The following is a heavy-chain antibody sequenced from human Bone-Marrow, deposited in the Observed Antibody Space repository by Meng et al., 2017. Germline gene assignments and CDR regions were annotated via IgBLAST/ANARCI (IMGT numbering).Heavy chain of an antibody. CDR1: GFYFPNAY. J-gene: IGHJ4*02. CDR3: FGHIDY. Sequence: EGQLVEAGGGLVKPWESLILSCAASGFYFPNAYMSWARQAPGKGLEWVGRIKSNPDGGTIDYAAAVKGRFTISRDDSKNMVYLQMNSLKSEDTAVYYCFGHIDYWGQGTLVTVSS. CDR2: IKSNPDGGTI. V-gene: IGHV3-15*01. D-gene: IGHD3-16*01.